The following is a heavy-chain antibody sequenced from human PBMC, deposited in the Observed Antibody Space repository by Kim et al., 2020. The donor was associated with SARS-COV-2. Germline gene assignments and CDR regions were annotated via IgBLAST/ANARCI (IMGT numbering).Heavy chain of an antibody. D-gene: IGHD3-10*01. J-gene: IGHJ5*02. V-gene: IGHV3-30*07. Sequence: DSVRGRFTISRDNSKKILFLQMDSLRVDDTAVYYCARWATIRGADWFDPWGQGTLVTVTS. CDR3: ARWATIRGADWFDP.